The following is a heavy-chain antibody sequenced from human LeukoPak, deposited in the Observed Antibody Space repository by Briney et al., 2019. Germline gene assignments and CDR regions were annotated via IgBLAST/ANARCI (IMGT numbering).Heavy chain of an antibody. J-gene: IGHJ4*02. V-gene: IGHV4-39*07. Sequence: SETLSLTCTVSGGSTNSRTYYWGWIRQPPGKGLEWIGSIYYSGTTYYNPSLKSRVTISVDTSKNQFSLKLSSVTAADTAVYYCARESYSSSWYDDYWGQGTLVTVSS. CDR2: IYYSGTT. CDR1: GGSTNSRTYY. D-gene: IGHD6-13*01. CDR3: ARESYSSSWYDDY.